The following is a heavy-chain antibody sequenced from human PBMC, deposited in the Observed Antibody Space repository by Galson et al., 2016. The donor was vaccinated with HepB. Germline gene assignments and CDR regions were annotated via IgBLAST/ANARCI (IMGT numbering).Heavy chain of an antibody. V-gene: IGHV4-59*01. CDR3: AFGGTPDAFDI. J-gene: IGHJ3*02. D-gene: IGHD2-15*01. CDR2: NYYSGST. Sequence: ETLSLTCTVSGGSTSSYYWSWIRQPPGKGLEWTGYNYYSGSTNYNPSLKSRVTISRDTSKNQFHLKLSSVAAADTAIYYCAFGGTPDAFDIWGQGTMVTVSS. CDR1: GGSTSSYY.